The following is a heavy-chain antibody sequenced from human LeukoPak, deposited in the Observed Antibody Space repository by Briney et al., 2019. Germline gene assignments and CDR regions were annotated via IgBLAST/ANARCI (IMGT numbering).Heavy chain of an antibody. D-gene: IGHD3-22*01. Sequence: SETLSLTCAVYGGSFSGYYWSWIRQPPGKGLEWIGEINHSGSTNYNPSLKSRVTISVDKSKNQFSLKLSSVTAADTAVYYCARPSNDSSGPAFFYWGQGTLVTVSS. CDR3: ARPSNDSSGPAFFY. CDR1: GGSFSGYY. CDR2: INHSGST. V-gene: IGHV4-34*01. J-gene: IGHJ4*02.